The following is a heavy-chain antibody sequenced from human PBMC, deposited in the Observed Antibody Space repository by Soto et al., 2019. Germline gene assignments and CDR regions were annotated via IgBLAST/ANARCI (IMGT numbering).Heavy chain of an antibody. CDR3: ARVGPAHAFDI. Sequence: TLSLTCTVSGGSISSGGYYWSWICQHPGKGLEWIGYIYYSGSTYYNPSLKSRVTISVDTSKNQFSLKLSSVTAADTAVYYCARVGPAHAFDIWGQGTMVTVSS. CDR2: IYYSGST. V-gene: IGHV4-31*03. CDR1: GGSISSGGYY. J-gene: IGHJ3*02. D-gene: IGHD2-2*01.